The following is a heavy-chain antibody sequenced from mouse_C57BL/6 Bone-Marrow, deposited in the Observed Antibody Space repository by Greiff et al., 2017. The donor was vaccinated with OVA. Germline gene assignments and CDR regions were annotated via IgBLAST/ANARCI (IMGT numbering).Heavy chain of an antibody. J-gene: IGHJ3*01. V-gene: IGHV2-6-1*01. CDR1: GFSLTSYG. D-gene: IGHD2-4*01. CDR3: ARHGRDYDWFAY. Sequence: QVQLKQSGPGLVAPSQSLSITCTVSGFSLTSYGVHWVRQPPGKGLEWLVVIWSDGSTTYNSALKSRLSISKDNSKSQVFLKMNSLQTDDTAMYYCARHGRDYDWFAYWGQGTLVTVSA. CDR2: IWSDGST.